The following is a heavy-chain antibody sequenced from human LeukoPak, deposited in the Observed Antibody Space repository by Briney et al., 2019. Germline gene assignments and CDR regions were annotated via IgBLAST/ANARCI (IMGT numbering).Heavy chain of an antibody. D-gene: IGHD3-22*01. V-gene: IGHV3-23*01. CDR1: GFTCSSYA. J-gene: IGHJ4*02. Sequence: HTGGSLRLSCAASGFTCSSYAMSWVRQAPGKGLEWVSAISGSGGSTYYADSVKGRFTISRDNSKNTLYLQMNSLRAEDTAVYYCAKESMEYDSSGHSFDYWGQGTLVTVSS. CDR3: AKESMEYDSSGHSFDY. CDR2: ISGSGGST.